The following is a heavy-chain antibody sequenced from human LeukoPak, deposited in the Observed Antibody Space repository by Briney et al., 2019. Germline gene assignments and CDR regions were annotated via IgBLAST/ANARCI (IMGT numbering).Heavy chain of an antibody. D-gene: IGHD6-19*01. CDR2: INHSGST. CDR1: GGSFSGYY. Sequence: SEALSLTCAVYGGSFSGYYWSRIRQPPGKGLEWIGEINHSGSTNYNPSLKSRVTTSVDTSKNQFSLKLSSVTAADTAVYYCARRAVFYYYYYYGMDVWGQGTTVTVSS. V-gene: IGHV4-34*01. CDR3: ARRAVFYYYYYYGMDV. J-gene: IGHJ6*02.